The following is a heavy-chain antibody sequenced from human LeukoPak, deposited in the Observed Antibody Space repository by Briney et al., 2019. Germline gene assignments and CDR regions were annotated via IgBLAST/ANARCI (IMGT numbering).Heavy chain of an antibody. Sequence: GGSLRLSCAASGFTFSSYGMHWVRQAPGKGLEWVGRIKSKTDGGTTDYAAPVKGRFTISRDDSKNTLYLQMNSLKTEDTAVYYCTTNSYYYYYYGMDVWGQGTTVTVSS. CDR1: GFTFSSYG. CDR3: TTNSYYYYYYGMDV. D-gene: IGHD5-18*01. J-gene: IGHJ6*02. V-gene: IGHV3-15*01. CDR2: IKSKTDGGTT.